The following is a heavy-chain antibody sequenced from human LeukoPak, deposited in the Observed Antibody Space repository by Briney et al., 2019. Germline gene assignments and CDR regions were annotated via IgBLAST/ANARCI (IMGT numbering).Heavy chain of an antibody. CDR2: TSSFSSYI. J-gene: IGHJ4*02. V-gene: IGHV3-21*01. CDR3: ARWFDCSGGSCYVENN. Sequence: GGSLRLSCAASGFTFSSFSMNWVRQAPGKGLEWVSSTSSFSSYIYYADSVKGRFTISRDNAKNSLYLQMNSLRAEDTAMYYCARWFDCSGGSCYVENNWGQGTLVTVSS. CDR1: GFTFSSFS. D-gene: IGHD2-15*01.